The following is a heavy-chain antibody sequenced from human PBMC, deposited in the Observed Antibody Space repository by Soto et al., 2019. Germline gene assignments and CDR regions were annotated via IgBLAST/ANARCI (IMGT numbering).Heavy chain of an antibody. CDR2: IYYSGST. J-gene: IGHJ5*02. V-gene: IGHV4-59*08. CDR1: GGSISSYY. CDR3: ARGGERSWIQLWS. D-gene: IGHD5-18*01. Sequence: QVQLQESGPGLVKPSETLSLTCTVSGGSISSYYWSWIRQPPGKGLEWIGYIYYSGSTNYNPSLKRRVPVSLDPXKNQSSRKLSSVTAADTAVYYCARGGERSWIQLWSWGQGTLVTVSS.